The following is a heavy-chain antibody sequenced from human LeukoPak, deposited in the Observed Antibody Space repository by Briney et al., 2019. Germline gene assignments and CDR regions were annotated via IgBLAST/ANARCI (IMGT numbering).Heavy chain of an antibody. CDR1: GGSISSSSYY. D-gene: IGHD3-22*01. CDR3: ARAARQGFTMIVVPFFYFDL. CDR2: IDYSGST. J-gene: IGHJ2*01. V-gene: IGHV4-39*07. Sequence: PSETLSLTCTVSGGSISSSSYYWGWIRQPPGKGLEWIGSIDYSGSTYYNPSLKSRVTISVDTSKNQFSLKLSSVTAADSAVYYCARAARQGFTMIVVPFFYFDLWGRGTLVTVSS.